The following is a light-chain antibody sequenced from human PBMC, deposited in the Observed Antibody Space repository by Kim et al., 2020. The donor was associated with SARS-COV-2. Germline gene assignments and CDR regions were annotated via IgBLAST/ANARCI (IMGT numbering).Light chain of an antibody. J-gene: IGKJ4*01. V-gene: IGKV3-20*01. CDR2: GAS. CDR3: QQDGSFPLT. CDR1: HSVSSSY. Sequence: EIVLTQSPVTVSLSPGDRTHLSCRASHSVSSSYLAWYQQKPGQAHRLLIYGASSRATGIPDRFSGSGSRTDFTLTISSLEPEDVAVYCCQQDGSFPLTSGGGTKVDVK.